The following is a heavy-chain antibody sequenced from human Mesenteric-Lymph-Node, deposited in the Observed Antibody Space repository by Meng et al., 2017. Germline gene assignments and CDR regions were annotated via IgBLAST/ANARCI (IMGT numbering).Heavy chain of an antibody. J-gene: IGHJ4*02. D-gene: IGHD3-16*01. V-gene: IGHV3-23*01. Sequence: GESLKISCAASGFTFSSYEMNWVRQAPGKGLEWVSGISDSGDCRYITDSVKGRFTMSRDNSRNTVHRQMNRLRAEDTAVYYCAKFWGGGGTVVNEVFYFDYWGQGTLVTVSS. CDR3: AKFWGGGGTVVNEVFYFDY. CDR2: ISDSGDCR. CDR1: GFTFSSYE.